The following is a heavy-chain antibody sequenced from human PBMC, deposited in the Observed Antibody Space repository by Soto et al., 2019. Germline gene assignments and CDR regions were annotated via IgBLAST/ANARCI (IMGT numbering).Heavy chain of an antibody. CDR1: GYTFTGYY. CDR2: INPNSGGT. V-gene: IGHV1-2*02. CDR3: ARDRGDDLIAAAGGGEPDYYYYGMDV. J-gene: IGHJ6*02. Sequence: GASVKVSCKASGYTFTGYYMHWVRQAPGQGLEWMGWINPNSGGTNYAQKFQGRVTMTRDTSISTAYMELSRLRSDDTAVYYCARDRGDDLIAAAGGGEPDYYYYGMDVWGQGTTVTVSS. D-gene: IGHD6-13*01.